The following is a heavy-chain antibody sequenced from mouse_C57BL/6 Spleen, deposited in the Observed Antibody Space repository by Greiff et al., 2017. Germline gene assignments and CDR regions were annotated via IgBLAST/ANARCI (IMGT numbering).Heavy chain of an antibody. CDR3: ARRAIRGTDWYFDV. CDR2: IYPRSGNT. J-gene: IGHJ1*03. D-gene: IGHD2-14*01. V-gene: IGHV1-81*01. Sequence: VQLQESGAELARPGASVKLSCKASGYTFTSYGISWVKQRTGQGLEWIGEIYPRSGNTYYNEKFKGKATLTADKSSSTAYMELRSLTSEDSAVYFCARRAIRGTDWYFDVWGTGTTVTVSS. CDR1: GYTFTSYG.